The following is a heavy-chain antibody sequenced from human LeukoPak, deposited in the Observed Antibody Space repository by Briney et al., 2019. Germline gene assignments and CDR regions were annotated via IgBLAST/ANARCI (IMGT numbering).Heavy chain of an antibody. CDR2: ISSSGGST. Sequence: GGSLRLSCAASGFTFSSYAMSWVRQAPGKGLEWVSAISSSGGSTYYADSVKGRFTISRDNSKNTLYLQMNSLRAEDTAVYYCAKDTTWYYDSSGYYVFDYWGQGTLVTVSS. V-gene: IGHV3-23*01. J-gene: IGHJ4*02. CDR3: AKDTTWYYDSSGYYVFDY. D-gene: IGHD3-22*01. CDR1: GFTFSSYA.